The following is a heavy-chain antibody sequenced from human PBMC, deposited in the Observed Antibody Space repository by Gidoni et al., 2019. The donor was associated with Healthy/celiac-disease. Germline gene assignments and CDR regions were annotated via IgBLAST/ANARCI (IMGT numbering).Heavy chain of an antibody. Sequence: QLQLQQSGSGLVKPSQTLSLTSAVSVCSISSVGYSWSWIRQPPGKGLEWIGYIYPSGSTYYNPSIKSRVTISVDRSKNQFSLKLSSVTAADTDVYYCAEYTAGYFDYWGQGTLVTVSS. V-gene: IGHV4-30-2*01. CDR3: AEYTAGYFDY. J-gene: IGHJ4*02. CDR1: VCSISSVGYS. D-gene: IGHD5-18*01. CDR2: IYPSGST.